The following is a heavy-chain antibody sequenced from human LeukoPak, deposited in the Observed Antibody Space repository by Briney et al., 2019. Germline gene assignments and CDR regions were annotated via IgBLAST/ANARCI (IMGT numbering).Heavy chain of an antibody. D-gene: IGHD2-2*01. J-gene: IGHJ3*02. Sequence: ASVKVSCKASGYTFTSYAMNWVRQAPGQGLEWMGWINPNSGGTNYAQKFQGRVTMTRDTSISTAYMELSRLRSDDTAVYYCARVVARGVPAAPLDAFDIWGQGTMVTVSS. CDR1: GYTFTSYA. V-gene: IGHV1-2*02. CDR3: ARVVARGVPAAPLDAFDI. CDR2: INPNSGGT.